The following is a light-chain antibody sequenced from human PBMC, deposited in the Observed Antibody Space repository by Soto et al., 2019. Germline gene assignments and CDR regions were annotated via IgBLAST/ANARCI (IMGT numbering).Light chain of an antibody. CDR3: QQYNTYSVT. CDR1: QNIVNW. J-gene: IGKJ5*01. CDR2: GAS. Sequence: DIQMTQSPSTLSPSVGDRVTITCRASQNIVNWLAWYQQKPGKAPKILIYGASTLERGVPSRFSGSGSGTEFTLTITTLQPDDFATYYCQQYNTYSVTLGQGTRLEIK. V-gene: IGKV1-5*01.